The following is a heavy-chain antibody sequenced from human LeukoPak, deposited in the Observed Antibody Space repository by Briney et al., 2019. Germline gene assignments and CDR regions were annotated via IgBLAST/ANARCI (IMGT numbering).Heavy chain of an antibody. D-gene: IGHD3-10*01. J-gene: IGHJ4*02. CDR1: GGSISSYY. Sequence: PSETLSLTCTVSGGSISSYYWSWIRQPPGKGLEWIGYIYYSGSTNYNPSLKSRVTISVDTSKNQFSLKLSSVTAADTAVYYCARGLTGMARGVTQFDYWGQGTLVTVSS. CDR3: ARGLTGMARGVTQFDY. V-gene: IGHV4-59*01. CDR2: IYYSGST.